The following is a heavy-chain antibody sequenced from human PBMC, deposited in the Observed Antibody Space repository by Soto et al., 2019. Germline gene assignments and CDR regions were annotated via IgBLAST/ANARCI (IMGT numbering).Heavy chain of an antibody. CDR1: GFTFSSYA. Sequence: VQLLESGGGLVQPGGSLRLSCAASGFTFSSYAMSWVRQAPGKGLEWVSAISGSGGSTYYADSVKGRFTISRDNSKNTLYLQMNSLRAEDTAVYYCAKGLVPRDWYYYYGMDVWGQGTTVTVSS. D-gene: IGHD6-6*01. J-gene: IGHJ6*02. V-gene: IGHV3-23*01. CDR2: ISGSGGST. CDR3: AKGLVPRDWYYYYGMDV.